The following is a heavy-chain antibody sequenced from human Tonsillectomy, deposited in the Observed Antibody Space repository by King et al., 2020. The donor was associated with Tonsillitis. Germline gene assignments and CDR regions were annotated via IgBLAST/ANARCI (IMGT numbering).Heavy chain of an antibody. CDR3: ARQEGGYWYFDL. D-gene: IGHD2-15*01. CDR1: GGSISSSSYY. V-gene: IGHV4-39*01. J-gene: IGHJ2*01. Sequence: LQLQESGPGLVKPSDTLSLTCTVSGGSISSSSYYWGWIRQPPGRGLEWIGTISYSGSTYCNPSLKSRVSIPVDTSKNQFSLRLSSVTAADTAVNYCARQEGGYWYFDLWGRGTLVTVSS. CDR2: ISYSGST.